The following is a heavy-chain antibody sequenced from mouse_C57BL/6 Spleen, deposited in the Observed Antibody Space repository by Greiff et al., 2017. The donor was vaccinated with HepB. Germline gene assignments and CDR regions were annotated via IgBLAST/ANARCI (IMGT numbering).Heavy chain of an antibody. D-gene: IGHD2-3*01. CDR3: ARGDDGYYVPFDY. CDR2: IYPRDGST. Sequence: VQLQQSDAELVKPGASVKISCKVSGYTFTDHTIHWMKQRPEQGLEWIGYIYPRDGSTKYNEKFKGKATLTADKSSSTAYMQLNSLTSEDSAVYFFARGDDGYYVPFDYWGQGTTLTVSS. J-gene: IGHJ2*01. V-gene: IGHV1-78*01. CDR1: GYTFTDHT.